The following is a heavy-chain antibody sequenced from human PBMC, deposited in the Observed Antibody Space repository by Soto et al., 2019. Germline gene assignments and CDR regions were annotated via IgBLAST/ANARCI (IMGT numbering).Heavy chain of an antibody. D-gene: IGHD3-22*01. V-gene: IGHV5-10-1*01. CDR2: IDPSDSQT. J-gene: IGHJ4*02. Sequence: GESLKISCKGSGYSFAGYWITWVRQQPGKGLEWMGRIDPSDSQTYYSPSFRGHVTISVTKSITTVFLQWSSLRASDTAMYYCARQIYDSDTGPNFQYYFDSWGQGTPVTVSS. CDR3: ARQIYDSDTGPNFQYYFDS. CDR1: GYSFAGYW.